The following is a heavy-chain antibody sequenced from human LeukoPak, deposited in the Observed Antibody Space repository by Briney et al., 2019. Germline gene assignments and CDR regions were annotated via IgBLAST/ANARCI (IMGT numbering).Heavy chain of an antibody. J-gene: IGHJ1*01. CDR1: GFTFSDYN. CDR2: ISRTSRHV. V-gene: IGHV3-21*01. Sequence: GGSLRLSCAASGFTFSDYNMNWVRQAPGKGLEWVASISRTSRHVYYAGSVKGRFTISRDNAKNSLYLQMNSLRAEDMAVYFCVRDLMSMGATTAYLHHWGQGTLVTVSS. D-gene: IGHD1-26*01. CDR3: VRDLMSMGATTAYLHH.